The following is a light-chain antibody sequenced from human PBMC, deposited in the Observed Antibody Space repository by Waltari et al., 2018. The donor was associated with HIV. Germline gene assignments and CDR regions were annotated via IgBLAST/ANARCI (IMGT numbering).Light chain of an antibody. Sequence: QSALPHPASVSGSPGQSITISCTGTSSAVGGYNYVSWYQQHQGKAPKLMIYDVSNRPSGVSNRFSGSKSGNTASMTISGLQAEDEADYYCSSYTSSSSFVFGGGTKLTVL. CDR3: SSYTSSSSFV. CDR1: SSAVGGYNY. J-gene: IGLJ3*02. CDR2: DVS. V-gene: IGLV2-14*03.